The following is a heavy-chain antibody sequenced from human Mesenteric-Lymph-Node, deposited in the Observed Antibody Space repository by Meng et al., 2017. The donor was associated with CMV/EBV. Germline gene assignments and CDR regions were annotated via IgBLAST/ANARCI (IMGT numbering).Heavy chain of an antibody. J-gene: IGHJ5*02. Sequence: SETLSLTCTVSGGSISSYYWSWIRQSPGKGLEWIGYIYSSGSTNYNPSLKSRVTISLDTSKSQFSLNLSSVTAADTAVYYCARDRSSSLSNWFDPWGQGTLVTVSS. CDR2: IYSSGST. V-gene: IGHV4-59*01. CDR1: GGSISSYY. D-gene: IGHD6-13*01. CDR3: ARDRSSSLSNWFDP.